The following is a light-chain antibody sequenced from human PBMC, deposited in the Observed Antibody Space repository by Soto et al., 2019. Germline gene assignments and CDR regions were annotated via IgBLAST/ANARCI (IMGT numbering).Light chain of an antibody. V-gene: IGLV2-8*01. CDR1: SSDVGGYNF. J-gene: IGLJ2*01. CDR3: SSYAGSNDLHII. CDR2: EVS. Sequence: QSVLTQPPSASGSPGQSVTISCTGTSSDVGGYNFVSWYQQHPGKAPKLMIYEVSKRPSGVPDRFSGSKSGSTASLTVSGLRAEDEADYYCSSYAGSNDLHIIFGGGTKVTVL.